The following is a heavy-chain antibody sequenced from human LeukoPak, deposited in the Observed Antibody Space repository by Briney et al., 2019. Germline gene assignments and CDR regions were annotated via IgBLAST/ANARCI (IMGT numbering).Heavy chain of an antibody. J-gene: IGHJ4*02. CDR2: IYYSGST. Sequence: PSETLSLTCAVYGGSFSGYYWSWVRQPPGKGLEWIGYIYYSGSTNYNPSLKSRVTISVDTSKNQFSLKLSSVTAADTAVYYCARVGRIGGATPFDYGGQGTLVTVSS. V-gene: IGHV4-59*01. D-gene: IGHD1-26*01. CDR1: GGSFSGYY. CDR3: ARVGRIGGATPFDY.